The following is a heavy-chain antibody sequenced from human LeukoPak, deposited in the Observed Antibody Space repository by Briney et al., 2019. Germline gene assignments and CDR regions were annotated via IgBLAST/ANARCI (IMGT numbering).Heavy chain of an antibody. CDR2: MNPNSGNT. D-gene: IGHD6-13*01. CDR3: ASPSVSSSPYYFDY. J-gene: IGHJ4*02. V-gene: IGHV1-8*01. Sequence: GASVKVSCKASGYTFTSYDINWVRQATGQGLEWMGWMNPNSGNTGYAQKFQGRVTMTKNTSISTAYMELSSLRSEDTAVYYCASPSVSSSPYYFDYWGQGTLVTVSS. CDR1: GYTFTSYD.